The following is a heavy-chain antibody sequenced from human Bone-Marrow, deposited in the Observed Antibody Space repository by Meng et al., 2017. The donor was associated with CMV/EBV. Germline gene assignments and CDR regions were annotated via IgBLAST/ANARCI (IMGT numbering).Heavy chain of an antibody. V-gene: IGHV1-2*02. Sequence: ASVKVSCKPSGYTFTGYYIHWVRQAPGQGLEWMGWINPKSGGTMYAQKFQGRVTMTRDSSISTAYMELSRLRSDDTALYFCTRGYLTYYDFWSGYPHFDYWGQGTLVTVSS. CDR3: TRGYLTYYDFWSGYPHFDY. CDR2: INPKSGGT. CDR1: GYTFTGYY. J-gene: IGHJ4*02. D-gene: IGHD3-3*01.